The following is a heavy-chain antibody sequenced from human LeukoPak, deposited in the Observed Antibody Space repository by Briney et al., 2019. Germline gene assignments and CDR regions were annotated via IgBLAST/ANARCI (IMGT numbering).Heavy chain of an antibody. CDR3: ARDITMVRGVIRNYYYGMDV. CDR1: GFTFSSYA. CDR2: ISYDGSDK. V-gene: IGHV3-30*04. Sequence: GGSLRLSCAASGFTFSSYAMHWVRQAPGKGLEWVAVISYDGSDKYYADSVKGRFTISRDNSKNTLYLQMNSLRAEDTAVYYCARDITMVRGVIRNYYYGMDVWGKGTTVTVSS. D-gene: IGHD3-10*01. J-gene: IGHJ6*04.